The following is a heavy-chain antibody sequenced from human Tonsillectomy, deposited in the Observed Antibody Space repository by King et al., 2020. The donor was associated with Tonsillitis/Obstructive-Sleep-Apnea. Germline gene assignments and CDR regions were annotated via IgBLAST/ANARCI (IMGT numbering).Heavy chain of an antibody. J-gene: IGHJ4*02. CDR3: ARSSGFYPWGDY. Sequence: DVQLVESGGGVVQPGGSLRLSCAASGFTFDDYAMHWVRQAPGKGLEWVSLISGDGGSTYYADSVKGRFTISRDNSKNSLYLQMNSLRTEDTAFYYCARSSGFYPWGDYWGQGTLVTVSS. D-gene: IGHD3-22*01. V-gene: IGHV3-43*02. CDR2: ISGDGGST. CDR1: GFTFDDYA.